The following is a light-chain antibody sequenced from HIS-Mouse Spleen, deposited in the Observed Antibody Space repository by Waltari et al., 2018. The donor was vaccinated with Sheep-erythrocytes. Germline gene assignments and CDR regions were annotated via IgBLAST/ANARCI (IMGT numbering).Light chain of an antibody. CDR1: RSVVGGSNS. V-gene: IGLV2-11*01. Sequence: QSALTQPRSVSGSPRQSVTISCTATRSVVGGSNSVSWYQQHPGNAPKLMIYDVSKRPSGVPDRFSGSKSGNTASLTISGLQAEDEADYYCCSYAGSYNHVFATGTKVTVL. CDR2: DVS. J-gene: IGLJ1*01. CDR3: CSYAGSYNHV.